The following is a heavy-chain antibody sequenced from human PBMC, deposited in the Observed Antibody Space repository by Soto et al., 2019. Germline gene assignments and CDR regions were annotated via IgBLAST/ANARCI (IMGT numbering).Heavy chain of an antibody. D-gene: IGHD3-22*01. J-gene: IGHJ6*02. V-gene: IGHV1-69*13. CDR3: ARDGSGYRSRASPMDV. Sequence: ASVKVSCKASGDTFSSYAISWVRQAPGQGLKWMGGIIPIFGTANYAQKFQGRVTITADESTSTAYMELSSLRSEDTAVYYCARDGSGYRSRASPMDVWGQGTTVTVSS. CDR1: GDTFSSYA. CDR2: IIPIFGTA.